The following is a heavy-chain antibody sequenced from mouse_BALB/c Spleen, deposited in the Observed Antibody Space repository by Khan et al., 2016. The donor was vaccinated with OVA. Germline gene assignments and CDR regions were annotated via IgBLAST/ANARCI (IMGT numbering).Heavy chain of an antibody. CDR2: IWSDGST. CDR3: ARHSYSHGYALDY. CDR1: GFSLTSYC. J-gene: IGHJ4*01. D-gene: IGHD2-10*01. V-gene: IGHV2-6-1*01. Sequence: VQLQESGPGLVAPSQSLSITCTISGFSLTSYCVYWVRQPPGKGLEWLVVIWSDGSTTYNSTLNSRLSITKDNSKSQVFLKKNSLQKDATANYYCARHSYSHGYALDYWGQGTTVTVSS.